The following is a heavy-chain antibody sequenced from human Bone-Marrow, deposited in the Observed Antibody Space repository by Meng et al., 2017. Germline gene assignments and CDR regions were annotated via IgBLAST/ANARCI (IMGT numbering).Heavy chain of an antibody. CDR3: AKDGPFDY. Sequence: EVQLLEAGGGLVPPGGSLRCSCAASGFTLSSYAMCWVRQAPGKGLEWGSAISGSGGSTYYADSVKGRFTISRDNSKNTLYLQMNSLRAEDTAVYYCAKDGPFDYWGQGTLVLVAS. CDR1: GFTLSSYA. CDR2: ISGSGGST. V-gene: IGHV3-23*01. J-gene: IGHJ4*02.